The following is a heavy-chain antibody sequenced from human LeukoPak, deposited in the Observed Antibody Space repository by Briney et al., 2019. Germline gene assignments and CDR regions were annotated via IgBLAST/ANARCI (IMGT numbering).Heavy chain of an antibody. CDR2: IYYSGST. J-gene: IGHJ5*02. CDR3: ARGFDILTGFRAENTNWFDP. Sequence: SQTLSLTCTVSGGSISSGGYYCSWIRQHPGKGLEWIGYIYYSGSTYYNPSLKSRVTISVDTSKNQFFLKLSSVTAADTAVYYCARGFDILTGFRAENTNWFDPWGQGTLVTVSS. D-gene: IGHD3-9*01. CDR1: GGSISSGGYY. V-gene: IGHV4-31*03.